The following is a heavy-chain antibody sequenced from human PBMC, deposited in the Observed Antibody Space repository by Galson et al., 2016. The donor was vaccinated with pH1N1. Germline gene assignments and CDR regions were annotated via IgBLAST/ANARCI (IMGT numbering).Heavy chain of an antibody. D-gene: IGHD3-22*01. V-gene: IGHV4-31*03. CDR3: VRAYYDSSPRNWFDP. Sequence: TLSLTCTVSGGSISSGGYYWSWIRQHPGKGLEWIGYIYYTGSTYYNPSLKSRVIISVDTSKNQVSLNLSSVTAADTAAYYCVRAYYDSSPRNWFDPWGQGTLVTVSS. CDR2: IYYTGST. CDR1: GGSISSGGYY. J-gene: IGHJ5*02.